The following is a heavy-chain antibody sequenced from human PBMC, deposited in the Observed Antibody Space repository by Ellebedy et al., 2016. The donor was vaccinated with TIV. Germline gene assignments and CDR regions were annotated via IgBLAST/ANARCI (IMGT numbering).Heavy chain of an antibody. J-gene: IGHJ4*02. V-gene: IGHV3-53*01. CDR2: LYSAGDV. CDR3: AVQGQAARQVE. Sequence: PWGSLRLSCAASRFTVSSNDMSCVRQADGPGLEWVSLLYSAGDVHYADSVKGRFTMSRDTSKNTLHLQMNSLRVEDTAGYYGAVQGQAARQVEWGQGTLVTVSS. D-gene: IGHD6-6*01. CDR1: RFTVSSND.